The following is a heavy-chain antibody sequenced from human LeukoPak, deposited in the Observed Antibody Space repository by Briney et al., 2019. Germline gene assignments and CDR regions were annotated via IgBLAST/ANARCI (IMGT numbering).Heavy chain of an antibody. CDR1: GFSLSTSGVG. D-gene: IGHD4-23*01. Sequence: RKSGPTLVKPTQTLTLTCTFSGFSLSTSGVGVGWIRQPPGKALEWLAVIYWDDDERYSPSLKSRLTITKDTSKNQVVLIMTNMDPVDTATYYCAHSCGGGNSAYFDYWGQGTLVTVSS. CDR2: IYWDDDE. J-gene: IGHJ4*02. V-gene: IGHV2-5*02. CDR3: AHSCGGGNSAYFDY.